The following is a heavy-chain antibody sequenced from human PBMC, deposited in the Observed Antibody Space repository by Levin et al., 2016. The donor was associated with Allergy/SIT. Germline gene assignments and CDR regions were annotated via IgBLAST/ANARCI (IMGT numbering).Heavy chain of an antibody. Sequence: VRQAPGKGLEWVSSISSSSSHIYYADSVKGRFTISRDNARDSLSLQMNSLRAEDTAVYHCARISKETFGRYSMDVWGKGTTVTVSS. J-gene: IGHJ6*03. V-gene: IGHV3-21*01. D-gene: IGHD2-21*01. CDR2: ISSSSSHI. CDR3: ARISKETFGRYSMDV.